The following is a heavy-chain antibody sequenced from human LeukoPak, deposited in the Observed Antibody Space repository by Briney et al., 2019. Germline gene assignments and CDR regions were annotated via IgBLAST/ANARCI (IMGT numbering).Heavy chain of an antibody. CDR2: ISYDGSNK. J-gene: IGHJ4*02. CDR3: AKQFMNSSGWYIGFDY. Sequence: PGGSLRLSCAASGFTFSSYAMHWVRQAPGKGLEWVAVISYDGSNKYYADSVKGRFTISRDNSKNTLYLQMNSLRAEDTAVYYCAKQFMNSSGWYIGFDYWGQGTLVTVSS. V-gene: IGHV3-30-3*01. CDR1: GFTFSSYA. D-gene: IGHD6-19*01.